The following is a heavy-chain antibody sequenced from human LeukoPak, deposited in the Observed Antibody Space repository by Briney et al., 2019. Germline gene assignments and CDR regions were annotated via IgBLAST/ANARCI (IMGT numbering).Heavy chain of an antibody. J-gene: IGHJ4*02. CDR1: GYTFTSYG. Sequence: ASVKVSCKASGYTFTSYGINWVRQATGQGLEWMGWINPNSGGTNYAQKFQGRVTMTRDTSISTAYMELSRLRSDDTAVYYCARDKRPSGSYSYWGQGTLVTVSS. D-gene: IGHD1-26*01. CDR2: INPNSGGT. CDR3: ARDKRPSGSYSY. V-gene: IGHV1-2*02.